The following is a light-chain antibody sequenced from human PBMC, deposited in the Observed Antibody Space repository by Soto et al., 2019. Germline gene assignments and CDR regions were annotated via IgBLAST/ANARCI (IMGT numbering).Light chain of an antibody. CDR3: GSYTSSSTRV. V-gene: IGLV2-14*03. J-gene: IGLJ1*01. Sequence: SVLPQPASLSGSPGQSITISCTGTSSDVGAYDFVSWYQQHPDKAPKLMIYEVSNRPSGVSNRFSGSKSVNTATLTISGLQAEDEADYYCGSYTSSSTRVFGTGTKVTVL. CDR1: SSDVGAYDF. CDR2: EVS.